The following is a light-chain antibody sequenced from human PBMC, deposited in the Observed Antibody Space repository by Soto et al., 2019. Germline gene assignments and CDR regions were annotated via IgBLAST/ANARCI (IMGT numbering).Light chain of an antibody. CDR1: TGAVTSGHF. CDR3: LLSYSGALPV. V-gene: IGLV7-46*01. J-gene: IGLJ2*01. CDR2: NTN. Sequence: QAVVTQEPSLTVSPGGTVTLTCGSSTGAVTSGHFPYWFQQKSGQAPRTLISNTNNKHSWTPARFSGSLLGGKAALTLSGAQPEDEADYYCLLSYSGALPVFGGGTKVTVL.